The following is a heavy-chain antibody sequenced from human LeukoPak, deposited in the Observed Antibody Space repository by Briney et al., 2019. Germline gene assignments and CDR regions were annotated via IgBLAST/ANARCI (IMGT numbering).Heavy chain of an antibody. V-gene: IGHV1-24*01. D-gene: IGHD3-3*01. J-gene: IGHJ6*03. Sequence: ASVKVSCKVSGYTLTELSMHWVRQAPGKGLEWMGGFDPEDGVTIYAQKFQGRVTITADESTSTVYMELSSLRSEDTAVYYCAREHSPRSGYYNYYYYYMDVWGKGTTVTVSS. CDR3: AREHSPRSGYYNYYYYYMDV. CDR1: GYTLTELS. CDR2: FDPEDGVT.